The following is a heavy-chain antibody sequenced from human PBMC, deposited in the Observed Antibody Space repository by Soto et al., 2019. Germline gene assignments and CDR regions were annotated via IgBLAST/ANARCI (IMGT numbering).Heavy chain of an antibody. V-gene: IGHV1-18*04. D-gene: IGHD3-10*01. CDR2: ISAYNGNT. CDR1: GYTFTSYG. J-gene: IGHJ5*02. Sequence: QVQLVQSGAEVKKPGASVKVSCKASGYTFTSYGISWVRQAPGQGLEWMGWISAYNGNTNYAQKLQGRGTMTTDTSTSTAYMELRSLRSDDTAVYYCARDRTQGWFGELLSWFDPWGQGTLVTVSS. CDR3: ARDRTQGWFGELLSWFDP.